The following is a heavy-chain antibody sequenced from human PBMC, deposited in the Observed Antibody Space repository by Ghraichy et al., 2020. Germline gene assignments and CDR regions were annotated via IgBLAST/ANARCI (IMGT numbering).Heavy chain of an antibody. CDR1: GFTFSSYA. J-gene: IGHJ6*02. D-gene: IGHD6-19*01. CDR3: AKDAGIAVAGCYYYYGMDV. V-gene: IGHV3-23*01. CDR2: ISGSGGST. Sequence: GESLNISCAASGFTFSSYAMSWVRPAPGKGLEWVSAISGSGGSTYYADSGKGRFTISRDNSKNTLYLQMNSLRAEDTAVYYCAKDAGIAVAGCYYYYGMDVCGQGTTVTVSS.